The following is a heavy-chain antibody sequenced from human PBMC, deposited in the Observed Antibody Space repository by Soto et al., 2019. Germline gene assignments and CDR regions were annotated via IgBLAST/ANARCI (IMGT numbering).Heavy chain of an antibody. CDR1: GYTFTSYG. CDR2: ISGKNGNT. CDR3: ARDSPVAVAGNVDY. Sequence: ASVKVSCKAFGYTFTSYGFSWVRQAPGQGLEWMGWISGKNGNTNYAQKVQDRVTMTTDTSTSTAYMELRSLRFDDTAVYYCARDSPVAVAGNVDYWGQGTLVTVSS. D-gene: IGHD6-19*01. V-gene: IGHV1-18*01. J-gene: IGHJ4*02.